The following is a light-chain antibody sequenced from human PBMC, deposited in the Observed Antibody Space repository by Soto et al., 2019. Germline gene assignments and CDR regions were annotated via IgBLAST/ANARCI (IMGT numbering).Light chain of an antibody. CDR1: QSVSSSY. CDR2: GAS. J-gene: IGKJ5*01. Sequence: EIVLTQSPGTLSLSPGERATLSCRASQSVSSSYLAWYQQKPGQAPSLLIYGASRRATGIPDRFSGSGSGTDFTLTISRLEPEDFAVYYCQQYDSSPITSGQGTRLEIK. V-gene: IGKV3-20*01. CDR3: QQYDSSPIT.